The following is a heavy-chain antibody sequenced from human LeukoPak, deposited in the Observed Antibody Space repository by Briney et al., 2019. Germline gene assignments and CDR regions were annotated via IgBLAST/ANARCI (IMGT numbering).Heavy chain of an antibody. CDR1: GFTFSSYW. J-gene: IGHJ4*02. CDR3: ARDPTTRSTIFGVTTHRNPLDY. CDR2: INSDGSST. D-gene: IGHD3-3*01. V-gene: IGHV3-74*01. Sequence: GGSLRLSCAASGFTFSSYWMHWVRQAPGKGLVWVSRINSDGSSTSYADSVKGRFTISRDNAKNTLYLQMNSLRAEDTAVYYCARDPTTRSTIFGVTTHRNPLDYWGQGTLVTVSS.